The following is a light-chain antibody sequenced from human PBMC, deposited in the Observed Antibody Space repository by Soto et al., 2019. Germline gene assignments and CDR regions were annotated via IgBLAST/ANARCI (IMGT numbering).Light chain of an antibody. Sequence: QSVLTQPPSVSGAPGQRVTISCTGSRSNIGAGYDVHWYQQLPGTAPKLLIYGNSNRPSWVPDRFSGSKSGTSASIAITGLQAEDEADYYCQSYDSSLRGVVFGGGTKLTVL. J-gene: IGLJ2*01. CDR1: RSNIGAGYD. V-gene: IGLV1-40*01. CDR3: QSYDSSLRGVV. CDR2: GNS.